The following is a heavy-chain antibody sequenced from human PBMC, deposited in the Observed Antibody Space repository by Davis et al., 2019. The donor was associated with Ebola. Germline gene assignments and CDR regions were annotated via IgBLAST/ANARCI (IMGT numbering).Heavy chain of an antibody. CDR1: GFTFSSYA. CDR2: ISYDGSNK. V-gene: IGHV3-30-3*01. CDR3: ARVGSSWANFEY. J-gene: IGHJ4*02. D-gene: IGHD6-13*01. Sequence: PGGSLRLSCAASGFTFSSYAMHWVRQAPGKGLEWVAVISYDGSNKYYADSVKGRFTISRDNSKNTLYLQMNSLRAEDTAVYYCARVGSSWANFEYWGQGTLVTVSS.